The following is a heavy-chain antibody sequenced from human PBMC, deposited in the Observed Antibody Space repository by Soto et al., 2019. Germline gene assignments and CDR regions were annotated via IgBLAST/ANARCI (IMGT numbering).Heavy chain of an antibody. V-gene: IGHV1-18*01. D-gene: IGHD5-18*01. J-gene: IGHJ6*02. CDR1: GYTFTSYG. Sequence: QVQLVQSGAEVKKPGASVKVSCKASGYTFTSYGIRWVRQAPGQGLEWMGWISAYNGNTNSAQKHQGRVTMNTETSPSTDYMELRSLRSDDTAVYYCARGDVDTALEGSMDVWGQGATVTVSS. CDR2: ISAYNGNT. CDR3: ARGDVDTALEGSMDV.